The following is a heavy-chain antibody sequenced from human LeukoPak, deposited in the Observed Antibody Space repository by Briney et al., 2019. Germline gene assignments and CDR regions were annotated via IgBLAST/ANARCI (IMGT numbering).Heavy chain of an antibody. CDR3: ARHEDKASRTSPGRVDP. J-gene: IGHJ5*02. CDR2: IYYSGST. CDR1: GGSISSSFHY. V-gene: IGHV4-39*01. D-gene: IGHD2-2*01. Sequence: SETLSLTCTVSGGSISSSFHYWGWIRQPPGKGLEWIGSIYYSGSTNYNPSLKSRVTISVDTPKNQFSLKLSSVTAADTAVYHCARHEDKASRTSPGRVDPWGQGTLVTVSS.